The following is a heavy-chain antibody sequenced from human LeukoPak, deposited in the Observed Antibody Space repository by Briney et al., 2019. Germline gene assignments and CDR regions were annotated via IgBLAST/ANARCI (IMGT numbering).Heavy chain of an antibody. CDR2: INPNSGGT. D-gene: IGHD5-24*01. CDR1: GYTFTGYY. V-gene: IGHV1-2*02. Sequence: ASVKVSCKASGYTFTGYYMHWVRQAPGQGLEWMGWINPNSGGTNYAQKFQGRVTMTRDTSISTVYMELSSLRSEDTAVYYCARDGTDGYNCDYWGQGTLVTVSS. J-gene: IGHJ4*02. CDR3: ARDGTDGYNCDY.